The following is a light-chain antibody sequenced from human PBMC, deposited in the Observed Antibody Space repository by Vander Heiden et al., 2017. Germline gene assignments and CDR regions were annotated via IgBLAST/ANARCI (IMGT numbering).Light chain of an antibody. CDR1: SSDVGGYNY. Sequence: QSALTQPASVSGSPGQSITISCTGTSSDVGGYNYVSWYPQHPGKAPKLMIYVVSKRPSGVSNRFSGSKSGNTASLTISGLQAEDEAHYYCSSYTTSSTWVFGGGTKLTVL. J-gene: IGLJ3*02. V-gene: IGLV2-14*01. CDR3: SSYTTSSTWV. CDR2: VVS.